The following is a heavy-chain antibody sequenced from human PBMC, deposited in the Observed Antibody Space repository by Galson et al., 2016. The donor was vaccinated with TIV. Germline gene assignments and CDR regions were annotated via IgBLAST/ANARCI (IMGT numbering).Heavy chain of an antibody. CDR2: IDPTDSYT. CDR1: GYRFTSYW. D-gene: IGHD3-10*01. V-gene: IGHV5-10-1*01. CDR3: AGGVSSGSAWLGP. J-gene: IGHJ5*02. Sequence: QSGAEVKKPGESLRISCKGSGYRFTSYWINWVRQMPGKGLEWMGRIDPTDSYTNYSPSFQGHVTISADKSSTTAYLQWSSLKASDTAIYYCAGGVSSGSAWLGPWGPGTPVTVSS.